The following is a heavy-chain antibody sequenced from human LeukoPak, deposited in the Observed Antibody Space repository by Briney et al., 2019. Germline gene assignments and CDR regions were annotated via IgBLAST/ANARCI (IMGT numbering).Heavy chain of an antibody. J-gene: IGHJ3*02. Sequence: GGSLRLSCAASGFSFNIYSMNWVRQAPGKGLEWVSYISSSGSTIYYADSVKGRFTISRDNAKNSLYLQMNSLRAEDMALYYCAKGYRAGLEAAFDIWGQGTMVTVSS. D-gene: IGHD1-1*01. CDR1: GFSFNIYS. V-gene: IGHV3-48*04. CDR2: ISSSGSTI. CDR3: AKGYRAGLEAAFDI.